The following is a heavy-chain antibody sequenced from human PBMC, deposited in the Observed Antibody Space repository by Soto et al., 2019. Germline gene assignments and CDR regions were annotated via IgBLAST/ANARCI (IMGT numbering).Heavy chain of an antibody. CDR1: GYTITSYA. V-gene: IGHV1-3*01. J-gene: IGHJ4*02. CDR2: INAGNGDT. D-gene: IGHD1-26*01. Sequence: ASVKVSCKASGYTITSYAMHWVRQAPGQRLEWMGWINAGNGDTKYSQKFQGRVTITRDTSASTAYMELSSLRSEDTAVYYCARDLGSYYVFDYWGQGTLVTVSS. CDR3: ARDLGSYYVFDY.